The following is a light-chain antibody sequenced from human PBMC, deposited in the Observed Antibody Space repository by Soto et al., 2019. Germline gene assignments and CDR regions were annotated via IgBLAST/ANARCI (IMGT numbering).Light chain of an antibody. V-gene: IGLV2-14*01. Sequence: QSVLTQPASVSGSPGQSIAISCTGTSSDIGRYSYVSWYQQHPGKAPKLIIYEVSYRPSGVSTRFSGSKSDNTASLTISGLQAEDEADYCCSSYSTTSSPHVLFGGGTKLTVL. CDR1: SSDIGRYSY. J-gene: IGLJ2*01. CDR3: SSYSTTSSPHVL. CDR2: EVS.